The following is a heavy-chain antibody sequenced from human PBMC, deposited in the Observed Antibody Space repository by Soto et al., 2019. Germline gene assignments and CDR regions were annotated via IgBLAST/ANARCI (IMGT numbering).Heavy chain of an antibody. Sequence: EVQLVESGGGLSQPGVSLRLPFAASGLTFVPYGITWVGKAPGKGLEWVATINLDGSEKHYGDSVKGRFTVSRDNAKNSLFLQMNSLRAEDTAVYYCARARIDYWGQGTLVTVSS. CDR3: ARARIDY. V-gene: IGHV3-7*01. CDR2: INLDGSEK. CDR1: GLTFVPYG. J-gene: IGHJ4*02.